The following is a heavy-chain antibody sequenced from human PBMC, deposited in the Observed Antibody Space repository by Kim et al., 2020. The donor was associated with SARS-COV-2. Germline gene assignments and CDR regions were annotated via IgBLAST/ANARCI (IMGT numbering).Heavy chain of an antibody. V-gene: IGHV4-39*01. CDR2: IYYSGST. CDR3: ARRGITMVRGVINTNWFDP. Sequence: SETLSLTCTVSGGSISSSSYYWGWIRQPPGKGLEWIGSIYYSGSTYYNPSLKSRVTISVDTSKNQFSLKLSSATAADTAVYYCARRGITMVRGVINTNWFDPWGQGTLVTVSS. D-gene: IGHD3-10*01. J-gene: IGHJ5*02. CDR1: GGSISSSSYY.